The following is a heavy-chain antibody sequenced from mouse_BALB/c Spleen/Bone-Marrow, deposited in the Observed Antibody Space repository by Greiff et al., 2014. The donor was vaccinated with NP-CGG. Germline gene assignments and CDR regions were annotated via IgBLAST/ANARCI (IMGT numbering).Heavy chain of an antibody. CDR3: AGGNYRFAY. CDR1: GFNIKDYY. CDR2: IDPENGNT. V-gene: IGHV14-1*02. Sequence: VQLQQSGAELVRPGALVKLSCKASGFNIKDYYMHWVKQRPEQGLEWIGWIDPENGNTIYDPKFQGKASITADTSSNTAYLQLGSLTSEDTAVYYCAGGNYRFAYWGQGTLVTVSA. J-gene: IGHJ3*01. D-gene: IGHD2-1*01.